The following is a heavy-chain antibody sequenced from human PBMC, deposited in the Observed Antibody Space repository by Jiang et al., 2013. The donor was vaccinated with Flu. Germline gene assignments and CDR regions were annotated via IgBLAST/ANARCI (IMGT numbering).Heavy chain of an antibody. CDR2: IYPSDSDT. D-gene: IGHD2-2*02. CDR3: ARLAGYCSSTSCYNVWFDP. Sequence: WMGIIYPSDSDTRYSPSFQGQVTISADKSISTAYLQWSSLKASDTAMYYCARLAGYCSSTSCYNVWFDPWGQGTLVTVSS. J-gene: IGHJ5*02. V-gene: IGHV5-51*01.